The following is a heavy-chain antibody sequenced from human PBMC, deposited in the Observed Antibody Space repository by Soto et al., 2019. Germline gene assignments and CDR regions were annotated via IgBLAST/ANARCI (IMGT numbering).Heavy chain of an antibody. V-gene: IGHV4-59*08. D-gene: IGHD6-13*01. CDR3: ARLAGNSGGSWFDP. CDR1: GGSISSYD. Sequence: SETLSLTCTVSGGSISSYDWSWIRQPPGKGLEWIGYIYYSGSTNYNPSLKSRVTISVDTSKNQFSLKLSSVTAADTAVYYCARLAGNSGGSWFDPWGQGTLVTVSS. J-gene: IGHJ5*02. CDR2: IYYSGST.